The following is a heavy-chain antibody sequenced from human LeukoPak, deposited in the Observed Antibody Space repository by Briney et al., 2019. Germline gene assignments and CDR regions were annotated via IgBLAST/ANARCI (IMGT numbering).Heavy chain of an antibody. CDR2: ISYDGSNK. Sequence: GGSLRLSCAASGFTFSSYAMHWVRQAPGKGLEWVAVISYDGSNKYYADSVKGRFTISGDNSKNTLYLQMNSLRAEDTAVYYCAKSPLARGGLHYYFDYWGQGTLVTVSS. CDR3: AKSPLARGGLHYYFDY. CDR1: GFTFSSYA. D-gene: IGHD3-10*01. V-gene: IGHV3-30*04. J-gene: IGHJ4*02.